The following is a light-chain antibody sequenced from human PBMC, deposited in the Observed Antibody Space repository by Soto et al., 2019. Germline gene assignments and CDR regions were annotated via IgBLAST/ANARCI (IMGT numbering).Light chain of an antibody. CDR2: EGD. J-gene: IGLJ2*01. Sequence: QSALTQPASVSGSSGQSITISCTGTSSDVGSYNLVSWHQHHPGKAPKLIIYEGDKRPSGVSNRFSGSKSGNTASLTISGLQAEDEADYYCCSYAGRSTWDVVFGGGTKLTVL. V-gene: IGLV2-23*01. CDR3: CSYAGRSTWDVV. CDR1: SSDVGSYNL.